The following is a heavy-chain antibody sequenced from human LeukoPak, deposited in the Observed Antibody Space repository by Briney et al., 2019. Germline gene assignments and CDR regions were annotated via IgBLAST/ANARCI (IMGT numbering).Heavy chain of an antibody. CDR3: ARASSGYYWDFDY. Sequence: SETRSLTCTVSGDSISSYNYLWGWIRQPPGKGLEWVGIIYYLGNTYYNPSLKSRVTLSADTSKNQFSLKATSVTAADTAVYYCARASSGYYWDFDYWGQGALVTVSS. CDR1: GDSISSYNYL. CDR2: IYYLGNT. J-gene: IGHJ4*02. D-gene: IGHD3-22*01. V-gene: IGHV4-39*01.